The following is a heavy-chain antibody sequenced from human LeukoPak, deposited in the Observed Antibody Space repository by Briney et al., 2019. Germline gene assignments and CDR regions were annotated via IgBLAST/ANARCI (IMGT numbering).Heavy chain of an antibody. Sequence: ASVKVSCKASGYTFTAYYLHWVRQAPGQGLEWMGWINPNSGGTNYAQKFQDRVTMTRDTSISTAYMELSRLKSDDAAVFYCARVFTTGTIASDAFDIWGQGTMVTVSS. V-gene: IGHV1-2*02. J-gene: IGHJ3*02. CDR2: INPNSGGT. CDR1: GYTFTAYY. CDR3: ARVFTTGTIASDAFDI. D-gene: IGHD1-1*01.